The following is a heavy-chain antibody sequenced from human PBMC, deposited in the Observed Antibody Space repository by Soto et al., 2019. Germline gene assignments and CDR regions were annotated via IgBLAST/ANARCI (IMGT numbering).Heavy chain of an antibody. Sequence: GESLKISCKGSGYSFTSYWIGWVRQMPGKGLEWMGIIYPGDSDTRYSPSFQGQVTISADKSISTAYLQWSSLKASDTAMYYCARQFSSSSMYYYYGMDVRAQRTTDTGSS. CDR3: ARQFSSSSMYYYYGMDV. CDR1: GYSFTSYW. V-gene: IGHV5-51*01. J-gene: IGHJ6*02. CDR2: IYPGDSDT. D-gene: IGHD6-6*01.